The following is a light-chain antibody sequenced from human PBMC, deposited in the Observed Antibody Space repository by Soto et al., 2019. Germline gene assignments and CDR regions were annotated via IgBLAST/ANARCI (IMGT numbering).Light chain of an antibody. J-gene: IGLJ1*01. CDR3: QTWGTGIRV. CDR2: LNSDGSH. Sequence: QSVLTQSPSASASLGASVKLTCTLSSGQSSYAIAWHQQQPEKGPRYLMKLNSDGSHSKGDGIPDRFSGSSSGAERYLTISSLQSEDEADYYCQTWGTGIRVFGTGTKLTVL. V-gene: IGLV4-69*01. CDR1: SGQSSYA.